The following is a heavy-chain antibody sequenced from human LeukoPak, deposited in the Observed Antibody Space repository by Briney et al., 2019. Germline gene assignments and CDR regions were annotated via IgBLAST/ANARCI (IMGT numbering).Heavy chain of an antibody. D-gene: IGHD6-13*01. CDR2: ISAYNGNT. J-gene: IGHJ6*02. CDR1: GYTFTSYG. CDR3: ARDYRSIAAAGTVQYYYYYGMDV. Sequence: GASVKVSCKASGYTFTSYGISWVRQAPGQGLEWMGWISAYNGNTNYAQKLQGRVTMTTDTSTSIAYMELRSLRSDDTAVYYCARDYRSIAAAGTVQYYYYYGMDVWGQGTTVTVSS. V-gene: IGHV1-18*01.